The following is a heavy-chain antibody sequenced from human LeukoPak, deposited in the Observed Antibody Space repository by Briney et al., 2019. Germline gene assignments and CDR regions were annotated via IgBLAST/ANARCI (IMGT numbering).Heavy chain of an antibody. CDR3: ARGKVSFYGMDV. CDR2: TYYRSKWYN. CDR1: GDRVSRNSAA. D-gene: IGHD2-8*01. Sequence: SQTLSLTCAISGDRVSRNSAAWNWIRQSPSRGLEWLGRTYYRSKWYNDYAVSVKSRITINPDTSKNQFSLQLNSVTPEDTAVYYCARGKVSFYGMDVWGQGTTVIVSS. V-gene: IGHV6-1*01. J-gene: IGHJ6*02.